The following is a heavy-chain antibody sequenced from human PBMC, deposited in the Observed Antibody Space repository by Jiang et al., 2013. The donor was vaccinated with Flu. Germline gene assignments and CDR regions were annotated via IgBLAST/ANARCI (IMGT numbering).Heavy chain of an antibody. V-gene: IGHV1-69*06. D-gene: IGHD3-22*01. J-gene: IGHJ4*02. CDR3: ARGPDSSGYYYFY. Sequence: GAEVKKPGASVKVSCKASGYTFTSYDINWVRQAPGQGLEWMGGIIPIFGTANYAQRFQGRVTITADKSTTTAYMELSSLRSEDTAMYYCARGPDSSGYYYFYWGQGTLVTVSS. CDR1: GYTFTSYD. CDR2: IIPIFGTA.